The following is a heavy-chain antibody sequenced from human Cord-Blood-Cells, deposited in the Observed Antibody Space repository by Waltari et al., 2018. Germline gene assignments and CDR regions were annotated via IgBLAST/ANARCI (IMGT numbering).Heavy chain of an antibody. CDR3: ARQRNGDYVFDY. CDR1: GGSISSYY. CDR2: IYYSGSN. J-gene: IGHJ4*02. D-gene: IGHD4-17*01. Sequence: QVQLQESGPGLVKPSATLSLTCTVSGGSISSYYWSWIRQPPGKGLEWIGYIYYSGSNNYNPSLKSRVTISVDTSKNQFSLKLSSVTAADTAVYYCARQRNGDYVFDYWGQGTLVTVSS. V-gene: IGHV4-59*08.